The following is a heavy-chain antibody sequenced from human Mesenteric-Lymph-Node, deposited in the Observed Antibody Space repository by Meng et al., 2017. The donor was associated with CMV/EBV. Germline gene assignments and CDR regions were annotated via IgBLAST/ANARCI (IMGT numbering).Heavy chain of an antibody. CDR1: AYTLTSYA. J-gene: IGHJ2*01. V-gene: IGHV1-3*01. CDR3: ARAMVQYNWYFDL. D-gene: IGHD3-10*01. Sequence: KASAYTLTSYAMHWVRQAPGQRLEWMGWINAGNGNTKYSQKFQGRVTITRDTSASTAYMELSSLRSEDTAVYYCARAMVQYNWYFDLWGRGTLVTVSS. CDR2: INAGNGNT.